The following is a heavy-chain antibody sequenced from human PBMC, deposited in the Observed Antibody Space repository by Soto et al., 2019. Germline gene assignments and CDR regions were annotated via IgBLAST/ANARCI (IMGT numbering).Heavy chain of an antibody. J-gene: IGHJ4*02. D-gene: IGHD1-26*01. CDR1: GYTFNNYG. CDR2: ISAYNGNT. V-gene: IGHV1-18*04. CDR3: ARDPNVRFIVGDTSYMYFFDY. Sequence: GXSVKVSCNAAGYTFNNYGISWGRQAPGQGLEWMGWISAYNGNTNYAQTFQGRVTLTADTSTSTAYVELRSLRSDDTAVYYCARDPNVRFIVGDTSYMYFFDYWGQGTLVTVSS.